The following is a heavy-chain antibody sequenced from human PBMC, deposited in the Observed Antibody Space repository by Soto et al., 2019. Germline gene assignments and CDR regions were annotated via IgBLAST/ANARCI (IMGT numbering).Heavy chain of an antibody. D-gene: IGHD3-22*01. CDR2: IIPIFGTA. CDR3: ARDRGDYYDSSGYSNWFDP. V-gene: IGHV1-69*13. J-gene: IGHJ5*02. Sequence: GASVKVSCKASGGTFSSYAISWVLQAPGQGLEWMGGIIPIFGTANYAQKFQGRVTITADESTSTAYMELSSLRSEDTAVYYCARDRGDYYDSSGYSNWFDPWGQGTLVTVSS. CDR1: GGTFSSYA.